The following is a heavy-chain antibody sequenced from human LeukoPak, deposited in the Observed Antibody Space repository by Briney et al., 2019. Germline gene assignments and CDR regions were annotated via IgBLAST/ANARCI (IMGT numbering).Heavy chain of an antibody. CDR2: INHSGST. CDR1: GGSFSGYY. J-gene: IGHJ5*02. D-gene: IGHD3-10*01. CDR3: ASDGNGSGSYFNWFDP. Sequence: SETLSLTCAVYGGSFSGYYWSWIRQPPGKGLEWIVEINHSGSTNYNPSLKSRVTISVDTSKNQFSLKLSSVTAADTAVYYCASDGNGSGSYFNWFDPWGQGTLVTVSS. V-gene: IGHV4-34*01.